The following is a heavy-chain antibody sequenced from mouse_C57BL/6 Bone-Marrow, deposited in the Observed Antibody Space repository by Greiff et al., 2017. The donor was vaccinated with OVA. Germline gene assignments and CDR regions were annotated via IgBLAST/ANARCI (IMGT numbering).Heavy chain of an antibody. CDR1: GYTFTSYW. CDR2: IYPGNSDT. Sequence: VQLQQSGTVLARPGASVKMSCKTSGYTFTSYWMHWVKQRPGQGLEWIGAIYPGNSDTSYNQKVKGKAKLTAVTASSTAYMELSSLTNEDSAVYYCTRGYYGNYGDAMDYWGQGTSVTVSS. D-gene: IGHD2-1*01. CDR3: TRGYYGNYGDAMDY. V-gene: IGHV1-5*01. J-gene: IGHJ4*01.